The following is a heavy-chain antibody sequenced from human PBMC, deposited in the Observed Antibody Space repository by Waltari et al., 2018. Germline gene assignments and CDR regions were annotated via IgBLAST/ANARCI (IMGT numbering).Heavy chain of an antibody. CDR3: ARARNWYFDL. J-gene: IGHJ2*01. CDR2: ISSSSSTI. V-gene: IGHV3-48*01. Sequence: EVQLVESGGGLVQPGGSLRLSCAASGFTFRSYVMNWVGQAPGKGLEWVSYISSSSSTIYYADSVKGRFTISRDNAKNSLYLQMNSLRAEDTAVYYCARARNWYFDLWGRGTLVTVSS. CDR1: GFTFRSYV.